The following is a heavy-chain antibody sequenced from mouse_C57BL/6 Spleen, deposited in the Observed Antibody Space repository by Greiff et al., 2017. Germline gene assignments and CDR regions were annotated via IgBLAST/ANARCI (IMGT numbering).Heavy chain of an antibody. V-gene: IGHV1-82*01. J-gene: IGHJ2*01. D-gene: IGHD1-1*01. Sequence: QVQLQQSGPELVKPGASVKISCKASGYAFSSSWMNWVKQRPGKGLEWIGRIYPGDGNTNYTGKFKGKATLTADKSSSTAYMPLSSLTSEDAAVYFCARDYGSSFDYWGQGTTLTVSS. CDR3: ARDYGSSFDY. CDR1: GYAFSSSW. CDR2: IYPGDGNT.